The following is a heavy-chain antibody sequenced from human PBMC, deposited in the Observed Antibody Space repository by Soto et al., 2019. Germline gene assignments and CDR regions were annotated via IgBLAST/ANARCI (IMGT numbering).Heavy chain of an antibody. Sequence: ASVKVSCKASGYTFTNYGITWVRQAPGQGLEWMGWISVYNGNTNYAQRLQGRVTMTTDTSTSTAYMELRSLRSDDTAVYYCARDLAHYGFWSGPRSCFDYWGQG. CDR1: GYTFTNYG. CDR3: ARDLAHYGFWSGPRSCFDY. D-gene: IGHD3-3*01. CDR2: ISVYNGNT. V-gene: IGHV1-18*01. J-gene: IGHJ4*02.